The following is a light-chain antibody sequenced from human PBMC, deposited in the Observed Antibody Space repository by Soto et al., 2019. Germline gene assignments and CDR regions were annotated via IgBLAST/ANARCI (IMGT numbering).Light chain of an antibody. CDR1: SSNIGGNS. V-gene: IGLV1-51*01. Sequence: QSVLTQPPSVSAAPGQKVTISCSGSSSNIGGNSVSWYQQLPGTAPKLLIYDDDKRPSGIPDRFSGSKSGTSATLGITGFRTGDEADYYCGSWDSSLSDYVFGNGTKLTV. CDR2: DDD. J-gene: IGLJ1*01. CDR3: GSWDSSLSDYV.